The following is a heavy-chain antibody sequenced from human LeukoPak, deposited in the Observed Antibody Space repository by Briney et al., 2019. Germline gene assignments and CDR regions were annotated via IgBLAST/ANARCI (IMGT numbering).Heavy chain of an antibody. J-gene: IGHJ4*02. D-gene: IGHD2-15*01. CDR1: GFTFSSYA. V-gene: IGHV3-23*01. CDR2: ISGSGGST. Sequence: GGSLRLSCAASGFTFSSYAMSWVRQAPGKGLEWVSAISGSGGSTYYADSVKGRFTISRDNARNTLYLQMTTLRAEDTAIYFRAKDRTPDGFYSIDYWGQGVLVTVSS. CDR3: AKDRTPDGFYSIDY.